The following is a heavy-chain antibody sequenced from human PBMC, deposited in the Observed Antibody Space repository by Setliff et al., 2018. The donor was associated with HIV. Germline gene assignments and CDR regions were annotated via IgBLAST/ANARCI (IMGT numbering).Heavy chain of an antibody. Sequence: LSLTCPVSGGSISSSSYYWGWIRQPPGKGLEWVSSISSSSSYIYYADSVKGRFTISRDNAKNSLYLQMNSLRAEDTAVYYCAKSGVRPHPSHDYYYYGMDVWGQGTTVTVSS. D-gene: IGHD1-1*01. CDR1: GGSISSSS. V-gene: IGHV3-21*01. CDR3: AKSGVRPHPSHDYYYYGMDV. J-gene: IGHJ6*02. CDR2: ISSSSSYI.